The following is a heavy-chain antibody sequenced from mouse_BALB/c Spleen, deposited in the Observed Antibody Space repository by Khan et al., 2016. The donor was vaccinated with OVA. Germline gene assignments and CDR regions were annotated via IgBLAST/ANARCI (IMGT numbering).Heavy chain of an antibody. V-gene: IGHV1-76*01. CDR1: GYIFTSYW. Sequence: QVQLKQSGAELVRPGTSVNLSCKTSGYIFTSYWIHWVKQRSGQGLEWIARIYPGTNNTYYNENFKDKATLTADKASSTVSLQISSLKSEDSAVFYCAREEAWYYFDYWGQGTTLTVSS. D-gene: IGHD1-1*02. CDR3: AREEAWYYFDY. CDR2: IYPGTNNT. J-gene: IGHJ2*01.